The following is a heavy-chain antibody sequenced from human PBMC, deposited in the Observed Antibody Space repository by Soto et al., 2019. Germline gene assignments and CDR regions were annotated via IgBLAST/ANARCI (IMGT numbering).Heavy chain of an antibody. CDR2: IYHSGST. J-gene: IGHJ3*02. CDR1: GYSISSNYY. Sequence: PSETLSLTCAVSGYSISSNYYWGWLRQPPGKGLEWIGSIYHSGSTYYNPSLKSRVTISVDTSKNQFSLRLTSVTAADTAVYYCARDLYASIYDALKIWGQGTMVTVSS. CDR3: ARDLYASIYDALKI. V-gene: IGHV4-38-2*02. D-gene: IGHD4-17*01.